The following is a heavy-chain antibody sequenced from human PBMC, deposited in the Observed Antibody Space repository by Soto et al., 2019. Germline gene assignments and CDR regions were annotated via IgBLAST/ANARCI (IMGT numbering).Heavy chain of an antibody. J-gene: IGHJ5*02. V-gene: IGHV2-5*02. D-gene: IGHD3-22*01. CDR1: GFSLSTSGVG. CDR3: AHRRGYYDSSGYWFDP. Sequence: QITLKESGPTLVKPTQTLTLTCTFSGFSLSTSGVGVGWIRQPPGKALEWLALIYWDDDKRYSPSLKSRLTINKDTSKNQVVLTMTTMDPVDTATYYCAHRRGYYDSSGYWFDPWGQGTLVTVSS. CDR2: IYWDDDK.